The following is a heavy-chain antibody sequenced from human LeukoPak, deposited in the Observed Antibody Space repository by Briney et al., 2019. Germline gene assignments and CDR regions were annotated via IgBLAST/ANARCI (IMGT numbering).Heavy chain of an antibody. Sequence: GGSLRLSCAASGFSFSGFSMNWVRQAPGKGLEWVSSIISSSTYIYYADSVKGRFTISRDNAKNSLYLQMNSLRAEDTAVYYCASGSYQRGYFDYWGQGTLVTVSS. V-gene: IGHV3-21*01. D-gene: IGHD1-26*01. J-gene: IGHJ4*02. CDR2: IISSSTYI. CDR3: ASGSYQRGYFDY. CDR1: GFSFSGFS.